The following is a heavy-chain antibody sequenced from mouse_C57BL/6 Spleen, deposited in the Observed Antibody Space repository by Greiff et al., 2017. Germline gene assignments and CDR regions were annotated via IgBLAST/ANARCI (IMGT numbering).Heavy chain of an antibody. J-gene: IGHJ2*01. CDR3: ARSLYGSSWDFDY. D-gene: IGHD1-1*01. V-gene: IGHV1-18*01. CDR1: GYTFTDYN. Sequence: EVQLQQSGPELVKPGASVKIPCKASGYTFTDYNMDWVKQSHGKSLEWIGDINPNNGGTIYNQKFKGKATLTVDKSSSTAYMELRSLTSEDTAVYYCARSLYGSSWDFDYWGQGTTLTVSS. CDR2: INPNNGGT.